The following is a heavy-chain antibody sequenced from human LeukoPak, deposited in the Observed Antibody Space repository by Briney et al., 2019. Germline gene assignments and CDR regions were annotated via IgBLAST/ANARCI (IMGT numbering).Heavy chain of an antibody. CDR3: AKTRPIVVVPAAMSGDFDY. J-gene: IGHJ4*02. CDR1: GFTFSSYA. Sequence: GGSLRLSCAASGFTFSSYAMSWVRQAPGEGLEWVSAICGSGGSTYYADSVKGRFTISRDNSKNTLYLQMNSLRAEDTAVYYCAKTRPIVVVPAAMSGDFDYWGQGTLVTVSS. CDR2: ICGSGGST. D-gene: IGHD2-2*01. V-gene: IGHV3-23*01.